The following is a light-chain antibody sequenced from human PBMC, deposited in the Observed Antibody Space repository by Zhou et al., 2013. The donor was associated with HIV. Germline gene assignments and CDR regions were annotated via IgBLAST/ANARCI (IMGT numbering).Light chain of an antibody. Sequence: AIRMIQSPSSIAASTGDRLTITCRASQNVSSFLAWYQQIPGRAPKLLISGAPTLQSGVPSRFSGSGSGTEFTLTIDCLQPVDFGTYYCQHYNNYPVTFGQGTK. CDR2: GAP. J-gene: IGKJ2*01. CDR3: QHYNNYPVT. V-gene: IGKV1-8*01. CDR1: QNVSSF.